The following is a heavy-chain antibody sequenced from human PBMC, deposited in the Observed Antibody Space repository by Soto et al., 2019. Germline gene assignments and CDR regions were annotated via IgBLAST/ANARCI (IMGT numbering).Heavy chain of an antibody. D-gene: IGHD3-10*01. J-gene: IGHJ4*02. CDR3: AREGWFGESPPIYFDY. CDR1: GFTFSDHY. V-gene: IGHV3-11*04. Sequence: GGSLRLSCVASGFTFSDHYMSWLRQAPGKGLEWISYISASGHTIFYADSVKGRFTISRDNSKNTLYLQMNSLRAEDTAVYYCAREGWFGESPPIYFDYWGQGTLVTVSS. CDR2: ISASGHTI.